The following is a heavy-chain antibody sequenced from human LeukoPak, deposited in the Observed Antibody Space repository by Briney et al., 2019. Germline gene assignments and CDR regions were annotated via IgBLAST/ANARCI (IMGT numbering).Heavy chain of an antibody. J-gene: IGHJ4*02. CDR2: ISAYNGNT. D-gene: IGHD3-22*01. V-gene: IGHV1-18*01. CDR1: GYTFTSYG. Sequence: ASVKVSCKASGYTFTSYGISWVRQAPGQGLEWMGRISAYNGNTNYAQKLQGRVTMTTDTSTSTAYMELRSLRSDDTAVYYCARMKYYYDSSGSKPVGDYWGQGTLVTVSS. CDR3: ARMKYYYDSSGSKPVGDY.